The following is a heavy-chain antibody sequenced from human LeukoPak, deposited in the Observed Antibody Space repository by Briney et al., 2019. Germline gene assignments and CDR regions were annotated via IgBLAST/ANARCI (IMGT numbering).Heavy chain of an antibody. CDR1: GFTFSSYG. CDR2: IWYDGSNK. D-gene: IGHD3-3*01. V-gene: IGHV3-33*01. J-gene: IGHJ4*02. Sequence: GRSLRLSCAASGFTFSSYGMHWVRQAPGKGLEWVAVIWYDGSNKYYADSVKGRSTISRDNSKNTLYLQMNSLRAEDTAVYYCARGPNDFWSAPPRDFDYWGQGTLVTVSS. CDR3: ARGPNDFWSAPPRDFDY.